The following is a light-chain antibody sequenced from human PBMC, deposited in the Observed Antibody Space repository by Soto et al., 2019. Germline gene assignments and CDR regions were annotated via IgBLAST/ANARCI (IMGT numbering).Light chain of an antibody. V-gene: IGKV3D-15*01. Sequence: EIVMTQSPGTLSVSTEEGATLSCRASQSVDRNLAWYQQKPGQAPRLLIYGASTSPTGIPDRFSGSGSGTEFSLTSRSLQSEDFAVYYCQQYDSWPLTFGGGTKVEIK. CDR3: QQYDSWPLT. CDR2: GAS. J-gene: IGKJ4*01. CDR1: QSVDRN.